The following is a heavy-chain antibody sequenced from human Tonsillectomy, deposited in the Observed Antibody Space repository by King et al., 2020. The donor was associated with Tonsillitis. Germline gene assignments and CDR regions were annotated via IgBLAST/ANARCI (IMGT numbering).Heavy chain of an antibody. J-gene: IGHJ4*02. CDR3: TRDQGFG. Sequence: VQLVEAGGGFGQPGGSLSLPCTASGFTFSNYWIHWFRHAPGKWLVGVSRINPDGRSTTYADSVKGRFTISRDNAKNTLDLQMNSLRAEDTAVYYCTRDQGFGWGQGTLVTVSS. D-gene: IGHD3-16*01. CDR1: GFTFSNYW. CDR2: INPDGRST. V-gene: IGHV3-74*01.